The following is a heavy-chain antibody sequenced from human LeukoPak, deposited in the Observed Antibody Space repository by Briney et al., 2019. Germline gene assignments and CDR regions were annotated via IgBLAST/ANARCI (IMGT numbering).Heavy chain of an antibody. CDR2: IKQDGSEK. D-gene: IGHD4-17*01. V-gene: IGHV3-7*01. CDR1: GFTFSRYW. Sequence: GGSLRLSCAASGFTFSRYWMSWVRQAPGKGLEWVANIKQDGSEKYYVDSVKGRFTISRDNAKNSLYLQMNSLRAEDTAVYYCARVSPNTVTTLRYFDYWGQGTLVTVSS. J-gene: IGHJ4*02. CDR3: ARVSPNTVTTLRYFDY.